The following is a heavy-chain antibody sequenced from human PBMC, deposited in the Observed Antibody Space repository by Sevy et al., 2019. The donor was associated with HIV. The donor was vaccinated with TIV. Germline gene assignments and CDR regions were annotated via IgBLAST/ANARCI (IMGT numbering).Heavy chain of an antibody. CDR3: ARVHPCGGDCYYSDF. J-gene: IGHJ4*02. CDR2: INPGGGGT. V-gene: IGHV1-46*01. CDR1: GYTFSSYY. Sequence: ASVKVSCKASGYTFSSYYIHWVRQAPGQALEWMGLINPGGGGTNYAQKFQGRVTLTRDMSRTTVYMGLGSLRSEDTAVYYCARVHPCGGDCYYSDFWGQGTLVTVSS. D-gene: IGHD2-21*02.